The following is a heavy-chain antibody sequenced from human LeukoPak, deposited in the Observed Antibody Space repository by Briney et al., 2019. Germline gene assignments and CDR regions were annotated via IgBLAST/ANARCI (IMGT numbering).Heavy chain of an antibody. D-gene: IGHD3-3*01. CDR1: GGSISSYY. J-gene: IGHJ3*02. Sequence: SETLSLTCTVSGGSISSYYWSWIRQPAGKGLEWIGRIYTSGSTNYNPSLKSRVTMSVDTSKNQFSLKLSSVTAADTAVYYCARDTQHITIFGVVTKGAFDIWGQGTMVTVSS. V-gene: IGHV4-4*07. CDR2: IYTSGST. CDR3: ARDTQHITIFGVVTKGAFDI.